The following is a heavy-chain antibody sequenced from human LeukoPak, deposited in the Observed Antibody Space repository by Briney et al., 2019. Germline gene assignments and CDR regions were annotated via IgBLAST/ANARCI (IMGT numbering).Heavy chain of an antibody. CDR2: IIPSGGST. CDR1: GYTFTTYY. CDR3: ARDGYTYGFDY. Sequence: ASVKVSCKASGYTFTTYYIHWVRQAPGQGLEWMGIIIPSGGSTSYAQKFQVRVTMTRDTSTSTVYMELSSLRSEDTAVYYCARDGYTYGFDYWGQGTLVTVSS. J-gene: IGHJ4*02. V-gene: IGHV1-46*01. D-gene: IGHD5-18*01.